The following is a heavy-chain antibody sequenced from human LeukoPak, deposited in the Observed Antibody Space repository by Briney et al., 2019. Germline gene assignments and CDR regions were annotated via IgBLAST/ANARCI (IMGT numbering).Heavy chain of an antibody. J-gene: IGHJ5*02. V-gene: IGHV3-23*01. CDR2: ITGSGADS. Sequence: GGSLRLSCAASGFTFSSYSMNWVRQAPGKGLEWVAVITGSGADSYYSDSVRGRFTISRDNSKNTLYLQMNSLRAEDTAAYYAKGGAVVLTGFDPWGQGTLVSVSS. CDR1: GFTFSSYS. D-gene: IGHD3-22*01. CDR3: AKGGAVVLTGFDP.